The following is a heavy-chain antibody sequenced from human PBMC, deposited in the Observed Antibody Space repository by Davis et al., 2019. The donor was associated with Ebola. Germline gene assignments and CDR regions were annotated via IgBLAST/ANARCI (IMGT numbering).Heavy chain of an antibody. J-gene: IGHJ6*03. CDR1: GESSSAYY. Sequence: PSETLSLTCAVYGESSSAYYWNWIRQSPGKGLEWIGEIHHSGSTNSNPSLKSRVTISIDSSKNQFSLKLSSVTAADTAVYYCARGAPLQLWRFSYYYMDVWGEGTTVTVSS. CDR3: ARGAPLQLWRFSYYYMDV. D-gene: IGHD5-18*01. CDR2: IHHSGST. V-gene: IGHV4-34*01.